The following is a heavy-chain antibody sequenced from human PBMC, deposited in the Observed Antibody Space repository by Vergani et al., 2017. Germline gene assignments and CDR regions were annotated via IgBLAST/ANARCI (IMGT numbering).Heavy chain of an antibody. J-gene: IGHJ6*03. CDR1: GFTFSSYA. CDR2: ISYDGSNK. D-gene: IGHD3-3*01. CDR3: ARDRHYDFWXGYNRDYYYYYMDF. V-gene: IGHV3-30-3*01. Sequence: QVQLVESGGGVVQPGRSLRLFCAASGFTFSSYAMHWVRQAPGKGLEWVAVISYDGSNKYYADSVKGRFTISRDNSKNTLYLQMNSLRADDTAVYYCARDRHYDFWXGYNRDYYYYYMDFWGKGTTVTVSS.